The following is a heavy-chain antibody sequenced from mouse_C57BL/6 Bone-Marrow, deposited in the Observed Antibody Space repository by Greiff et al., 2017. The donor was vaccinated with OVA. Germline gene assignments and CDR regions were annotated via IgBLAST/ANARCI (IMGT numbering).Heavy chain of an antibody. V-gene: IGHV1-55*01. D-gene: IGHD1-1*01. CDR2: IYPGSGST. CDR3: ARKDYGSRGGAMDY. J-gene: IGHJ4*01. Sequence: QVQLQQPGAELVKPGASVKMSCKASGYTFTSYWITWVKQRPGQGLEWIGDIYPGSGSTNYNEKFKSKATLTVDTSSSTAYMQLSSRTSEDSAVYYCARKDYGSRGGAMDYWGQGTSVTVSS. CDR1: GYTFTSYW.